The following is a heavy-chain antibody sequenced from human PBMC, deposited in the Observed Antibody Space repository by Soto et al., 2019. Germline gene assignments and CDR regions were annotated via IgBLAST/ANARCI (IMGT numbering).Heavy chain of an antibody. V-gene: IGHV4-39*01. J-gene: IGHJ5*02. D-gene: IGHD2-15*01. Sequence: QLQLQESGPGLVKPSETLSLTCTVSGGSISSSSYYWGWIRQPPGKGLEWIGSIYYSGSTYYNPSLKSRVTISVDTSKNQFSLKLSSVTAADTAVYYCARQGMVAASGYYWFDPWGQGTLVTVSS. CDR2: IYYSGST. CDR1: GGSISSSSYY. CDR3: ARQGMVAASGYYWFDP.